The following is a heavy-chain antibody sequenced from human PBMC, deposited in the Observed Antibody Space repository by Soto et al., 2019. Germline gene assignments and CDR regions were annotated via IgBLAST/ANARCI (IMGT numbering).Heavy chain of an antibody. J-gene: IGHJ6*02. CDR1: GFTVSGNY. V-gene: IGHV3-66*01. Sequence: PGGSLRLSCAASGFTVSGNYMSWVRQAPGKGLEWVSVIYSGGSTYYPGSVKGRFTISRENAKNSLYLQMNSLRAGDTAVYYCARAGIAAAGTLGYYYYYGMDVWGQGTTVTVSS. CDR2: IYSGGST. D-gene: IGHD6-13*01. CDR3: ARAGIAAAGTLGYYYYYGMDV.